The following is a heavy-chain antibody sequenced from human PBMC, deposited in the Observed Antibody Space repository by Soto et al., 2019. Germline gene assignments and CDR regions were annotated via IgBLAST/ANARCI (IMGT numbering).Heavy chain of an antibody. D-gene: IGHD3-16*01. V-gene: IGHV1-18*04. J-gene: IGHJ4*02. Sequence: ASVKVSCKASGYSFTTYDISWLRQAPGQGLEWMGRISPYNGNTNYAQNFQDRVTMTADTSSSTAYMELRGLTSEDTAIYYCARTAPMDAGDKYYYDFWGQGALVTVSS. CDR1: GYSFTTYD. CDR2: ISPYNGNT. CDR3: ARTAPMDAGDKYYYDF.